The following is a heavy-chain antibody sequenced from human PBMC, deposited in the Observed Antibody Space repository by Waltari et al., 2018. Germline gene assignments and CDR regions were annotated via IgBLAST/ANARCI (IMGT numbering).Heavy chain of an antibody. CDR3: ARVFVYGANSGKRPMDV. D-gene: IGHD4-17*01. J-gene: IGHJ6*03. V-gene: IGHV3-7*01. CDR1: GLTFSSYW. Sequence: EVQMVESGGGLVQPGRSLRLSCAASGLTFSSYWMTWVRQAPGKGLEWVANIKQDGSENYDVDSVKGRFTISRDDAKNSLYLQMNSLRNEDTAVYFCARVFVYGANSGKRPMDVWGKGTTVTVSS. CDR2: IKQDGSEN.